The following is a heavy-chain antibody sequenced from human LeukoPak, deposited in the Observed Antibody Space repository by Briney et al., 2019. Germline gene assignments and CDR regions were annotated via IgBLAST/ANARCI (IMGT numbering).Heavy chain of an antibody. CDR3: AKHRDGYNLATPFDY. CDR1: GFTFSSYD. J-gene: IGHJ4*02. CDR2: ISYDGSNK. D-gene: IGHD5-24*01. V-gene: IGHV3-30*18. Sequence: GGSLRLSCAASGFTFSSYDMHWVRQAPGKGLEWVAVISYDGSNKYYADSVKGRFTISRDNSKNTLYLQMNSLRAEDTAVYYCAKHRDGYNLATPFDYWGQGTLVTVSS.